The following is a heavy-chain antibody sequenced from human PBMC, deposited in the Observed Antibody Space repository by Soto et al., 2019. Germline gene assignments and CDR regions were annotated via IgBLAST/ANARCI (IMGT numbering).Heavy chain of an antibody. CDR2: FYWDEDE. CDR3: AHSGIPATYFDY. V-gene: IGHV2-5*02. J-gene: IGHJ4*02. CDR1: GFSLSTTGVG. Sequence: QITLKESGPTLVKPTQPLTLTCTFSGFSLSTTGVGVGWIRQPPGKALEWLALFYWDEDERYSPSLKSRLTITKDPSKNQVVLTMTNMDPVDTATYYCAHSGIPATYFDYWGQGTLVTVSS. D-gene: IGHD2-2*01.